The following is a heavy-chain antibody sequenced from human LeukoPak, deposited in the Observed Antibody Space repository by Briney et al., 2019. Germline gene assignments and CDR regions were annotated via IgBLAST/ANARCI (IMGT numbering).Heavy chain of an antibody. CDR1: GYTFNSYA. D-gene: IGHD3-10*01. Sequence: ASVKVSCKASGYTFNSYAIHWVRQAPGQGLEWMGWINAGVGNTKYSEKFQDRVTVTRDTPATTAYMELSSLRAEDTAVYYCARAGRPMIGGVTPLEHFDSWGQGTLVTVSS. CDR2: INAGVGNT. CDR3: ARAGRPMIGGVTPLEHFDS. J-gene: IGHJ4*02. V-gene: IGHV1-3*01.